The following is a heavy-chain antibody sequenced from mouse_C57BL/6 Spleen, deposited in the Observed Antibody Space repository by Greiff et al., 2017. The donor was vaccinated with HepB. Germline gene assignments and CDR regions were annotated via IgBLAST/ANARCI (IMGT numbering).Heavy chain of an antibody. V-gene: IGHV1-61*01. CDR1: GYTFTSYW. Sequence: QVQLQQSGPELVKPGASVKLSCKASGYTFTSYWMDWVKQRPGQGLEWIGNIYPSDSETHYNQKFKDKATLTVDKSSSTAYMQLSSLTSEDSAVYYCARCDYDEDWYFDVWGTGTTVTVSS. CDR2: IYPSDSET. D-gene: IGHD2-4*01. CDR3: ARCDYDEDWYFDV. J-gene: IGHJ1*03.